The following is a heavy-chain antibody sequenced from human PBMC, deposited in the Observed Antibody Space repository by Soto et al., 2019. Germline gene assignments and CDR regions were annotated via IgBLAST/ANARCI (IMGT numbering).Heavy chain of an antibody. D-gene: IGHD3-22*01. V-gene: IGHV4-31*03. CDR2: MYHSGNT. Sequence: SETLSLTCTVSGGSFSSDDFYCSWLRQHPGKGLEWIGYMYHSGNTYYNPSLRSRVTMSLDTSKNHFSLKLTSVTAADTAVYYCVKYYYDSSGLNWFDPWGPGTLVTVSS. J-gene: IGHJ5*02. CDR1: GGSFSSDDFY. CDR3: VKYYYDSSGLNWFDP.